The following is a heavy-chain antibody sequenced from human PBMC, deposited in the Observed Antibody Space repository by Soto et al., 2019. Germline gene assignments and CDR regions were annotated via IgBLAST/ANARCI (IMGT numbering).Heavy chain of an antibody. V-gene: IGHV4-4*07. D-gene: IGHD1-1*01. CDR1: GASISGFY. J-gene: IGHJ5*02. CDR3: VRDGTKTLRDWFDP. Sequence: KASETLSLTCTVSGASISGFYWSWIRKSAGKGLEWIGRIYATGTTDYNPSLKSRVMMSVDTSKKQFSLKLRFVTAADTAVYYCVRDGTKTLRDWFDPRGQGISVTVSS. CDR2: IYATGTT.